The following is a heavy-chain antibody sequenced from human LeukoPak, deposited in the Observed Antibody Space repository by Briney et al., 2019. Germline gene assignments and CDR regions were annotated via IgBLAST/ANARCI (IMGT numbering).Heavy chain of an antibody. J-gene: IGHJ5*02. CDR2: ISAYNGNT. CDR1: GYTFTNYG. CDR3: AGGCSTTSCYSTEDWFDP. D-gene: IGHD2-2*01. Sequence: ASVKVSCKASGYTFTNYGISWVRQAPGQGLEWMGWISAYNGNTNYAQKFQGRVTMTTDTSTSTAYMGLRSLRSDDTAVYYCAGGCSTTSCYSTEDWFDPWGQGTLVTVSS. V-gene: IGHV1-18*01.